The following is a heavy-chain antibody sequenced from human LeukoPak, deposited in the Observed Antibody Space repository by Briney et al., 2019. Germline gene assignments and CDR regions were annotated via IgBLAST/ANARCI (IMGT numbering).Heavy chain of an antibody. CDR1: GFTFSSYA. D-gene: IGHD3-22*01. J-gene: IGHJ6*02. CDR2: ISYDGSNK. Sequence: GGSLRLSCAASGFTFSSYAMHWVRQAPGKGLEWVAVISYDGSNKYYADSVKGRFTISRDNSKNTLYLQMNSLRAEDTAVYYCARDTYYYDSSGYLRCYYYYYGMDVWGQGTTVTVSS. CDR3: ARDTYYYDSSGYLRCYYYYYGMDV. V-gene: IGHV3-30*04.